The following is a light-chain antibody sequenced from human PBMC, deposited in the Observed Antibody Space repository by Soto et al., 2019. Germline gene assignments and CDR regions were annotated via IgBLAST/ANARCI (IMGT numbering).Light chain of an antibody. J-gene: IGKJ2*01. V-gene: IGKV1-39*01. Sequence: DIQMTQSPSSLSASVGDRVTITCQSSQSIISYLNWYQQKAGKAPQLLIYAASSLQSGVPARFSVSGSGTDFILSISSLQPEDSAIYYCQQSYSSPRTFGQGTKLEI. CDR2: AAS. CDR1: QSIISY. CDR3: QQSYSSPRT.